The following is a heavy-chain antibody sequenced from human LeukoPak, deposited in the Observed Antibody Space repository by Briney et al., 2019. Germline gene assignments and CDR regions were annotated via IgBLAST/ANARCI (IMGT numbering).Heavy chain of an antibody. J-gene: IGHJ4*02. D-gene: IGHD3-22*01. Sequence: SETLSLTCTVSGGSVSSGSYYWSWIRQPPGKGLEWIGYIYYSGSSNYNPSLKSRVTISVDTSKNQFSLKLSSVTAADTAVYYCARALGYYDSSGRYFDYWGQGTLVTVSS. CDR1: GGSVSSGSYY. V-gene: IGHV4-61*01. CDR3: ARALGYYDSSGRYFDY. CDR2: IYYSGSS.